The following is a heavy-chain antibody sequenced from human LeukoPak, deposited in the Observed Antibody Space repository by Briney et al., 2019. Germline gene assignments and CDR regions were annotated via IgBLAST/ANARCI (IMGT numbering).Heavy chain of an antibody. CDR1: GFTVSSSC. Sequence: PGGSLRLSCAASGFTVSSSCLTWVRQAPGEGLEWVSVIYSGGPTYYADSVKGRFTISRDNSKNTLYLQMNSLRAEDTAVYYCAKLTGANYYFDYWGQGTLVTVSS. D-gene: IGHD7-27*01. V-gene: IGHV3-66*04. CDR3: AKLTGANYYFDY. CDR2: IYSGGPT. J-gene: IGHJ4*02.